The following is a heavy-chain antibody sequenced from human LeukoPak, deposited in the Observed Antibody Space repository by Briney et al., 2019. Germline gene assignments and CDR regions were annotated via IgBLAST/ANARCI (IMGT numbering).Heavy chain of an antibody. CDR3: ARVQAYWYFDY. CDR1: GYTFTSYG. V-gene: IGHV1-18*04. Sequence: ASVKVSFKASGYTFTSYGISWVRQAPGQGREWMGWISAYNGNTNYAQKLQGRVTMTTDTSTSTAYMELRSLRSDDTAVYYCARVQAYWYFDYWGQGTLVTVSS. J-gene: IGHJ4*02. D-gene: IGHD2-8*02. CDR2: ISAYNGNT.